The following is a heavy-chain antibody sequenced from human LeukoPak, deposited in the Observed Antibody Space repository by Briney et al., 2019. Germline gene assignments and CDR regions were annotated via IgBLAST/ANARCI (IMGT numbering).Heavy chain of an antibody. D-gene: IGHD1-7*01. Sequence: ASVKVSCKASGYTFTSYGISWVRQAPGQGLEWMGWISAYNGNTNYAQKFQGRVTITADESTSTAYMELSSLRSEDTAVYYCARGTSQTISHCLADELDYWGQGTLVTVSS. J-gene: IGHJ4*02. CDR2: ISAYNGNT. CDR3: ARGTSQTISHCLADELDY. V-gene: IGHV1-18*01. CDR1: GYTFTSYG.